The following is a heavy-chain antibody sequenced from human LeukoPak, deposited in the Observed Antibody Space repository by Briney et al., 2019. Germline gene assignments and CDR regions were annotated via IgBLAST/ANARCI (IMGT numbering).Heavy chain of an antibody. Sequence: SETLSLTCTVSGDSTSNYYWSWIRQPPGKGLEWIGYIYYSGSTNYNPSLKSRVTISVDTPKNQFSLKLSSVTAADTAVYYCARDDAFDIWGQGTMVTVSS. CDR2: IYYSGST. J-gene: IGHJ3*02. V-gene: IGHV4-59*01. CDR3: ARDDAFDI. CDR1: GDSTSNYY.